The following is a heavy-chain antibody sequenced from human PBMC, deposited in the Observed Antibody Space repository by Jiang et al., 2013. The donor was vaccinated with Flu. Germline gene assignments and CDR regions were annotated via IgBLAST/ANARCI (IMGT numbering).Heavy chain of an antibody. D-gene: IGHD2-2*01. CDR3: ASAPPYCSSTSCYPDAFDI. J-gene: IGHJ3*02. V-gene: IGHV1-69*01. CDR2: IIPIFGTA. CDR1: GGTFSSYA. Sequence: EVKKPGSSVKVSCKASGGTFSSYAISWVRQAPGQGLEWMGGIIPIFGTANYAQKFQGRVTITADESTSTAYMELSSLRSEDTAVYYCASAPPYCSSTSCYPDAFDIWGQGTMVTVSS.